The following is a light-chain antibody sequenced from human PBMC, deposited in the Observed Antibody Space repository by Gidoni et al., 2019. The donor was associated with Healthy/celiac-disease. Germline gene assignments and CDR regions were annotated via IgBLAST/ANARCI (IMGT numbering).Light chain of an antibody. J-gene: IGKJ3*01. Sequence: IVMTQSPDSLAVSLGERATINCKSSQSVLYSSNNKNYLAWYQQKPGPPPKLLIYWASTRDSGVPDRFSGSGSGTDFTLTISSLQAEDVAVYYCQQYYSTPPSFGPGTKVDIK. CDR2: WAS. CDR1: QSVLYSSNNKNY. CDR3: QQYYSTPPS. V-gene: IGKV4-1*01.